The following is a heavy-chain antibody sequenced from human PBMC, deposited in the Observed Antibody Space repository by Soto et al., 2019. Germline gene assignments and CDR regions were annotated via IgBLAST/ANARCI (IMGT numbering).Heavy chain of an antibody. J-gene: IGHJ4*02. CDR3: ARGSLGVVVPAAMNRDY. D-gene: IGHD2-2*01. Sequence: GGSLRLSCAASGFTVSSNYMSWVRQAPGKGLEWVSVIYSGGSTYYADSVKGRFTISRHNSKNTLYLQMNSLRAEDTAVYYCARGSLGVVVPAAMNRDYWGQGTLVTVSS. CDR2: IYSGGST. V-gene: IGHV3-53*04. CDR1: GFTVSSNY.